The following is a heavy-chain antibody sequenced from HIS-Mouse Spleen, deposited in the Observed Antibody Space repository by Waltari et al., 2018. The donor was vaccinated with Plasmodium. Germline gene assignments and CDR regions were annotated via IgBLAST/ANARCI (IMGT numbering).Heavy chain of an antibody. CDR1: GFTFSSYS. Sequence: EVQLVESGGGLVKPGGSLRLSCAASGFTFSSYSMNWVRQAPGKGLEWVSSISSSSSYIYYADSVKGRFTISRDNAKNSLYLQMNSLRAEGTAVYYCARDRSSGFDYWGQGTLVTVSS. CDR3: ARDRSSGFDY. J-gene: IGHJ4*02. V-gene: IGHV3-21*01. D-gene: IGHD6-19*01. CDR2: ISSSSSYI.